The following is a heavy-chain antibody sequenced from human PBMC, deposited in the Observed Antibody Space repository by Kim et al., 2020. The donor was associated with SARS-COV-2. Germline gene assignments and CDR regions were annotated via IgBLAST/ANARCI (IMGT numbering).Heavy chain of an antibody. Sequence: NYAQKFQERVTITRDMSTSTADMELSSLRSEDTAVYYCAAEGIAVAGYDYWGQGTLVTVSS. V-gene: IGHV1-58*01. CDR3: AAEGIAVAGYDY. J-gene: IGHJ4*02. D-gene: IGHD6-19*01.